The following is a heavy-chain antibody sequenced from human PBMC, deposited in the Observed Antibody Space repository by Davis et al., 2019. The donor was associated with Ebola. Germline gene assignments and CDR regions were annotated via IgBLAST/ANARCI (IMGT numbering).Heavy chain of an antibody. Sequence: SETLSLTCTVSGGSISSSSYYWGWIRQPPGKGLEWIGSIYYSGSTYYNPSLKSRVTISVDTSKNLFSLKLSSVTAADTAVYYCASQSSTYYYDSSGYYSRAEYFQHWGQGTLVTVSS. V-gene: IGHV4-39*01. CDR3: ASQSSTYYYDSSGYYSRAEYFQH. D-gene: IGHD3-22*01. CDR2: IYYSGST. J-gene: IGHJ1*01. CDR1: GGSISSSSYY.